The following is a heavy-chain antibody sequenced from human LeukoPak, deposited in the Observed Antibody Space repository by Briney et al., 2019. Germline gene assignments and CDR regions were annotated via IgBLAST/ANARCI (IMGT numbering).Heavy chain of an antibody. CDR2: ISSTTNYI. Sequence: GGSLRLSCAASGFTFNNYNMNWVRQAPGKGLEWVSSISSTTNYIYYADSVKGRFTISRDNAKNSLSLQMNSLRADDTAVYYCARDSSGWYHFDYWGQGTLVTVSS. CDR1: GFTFNNYN. V-gene: IGHV3-21*01. D-gene: IGHD6-19*01. CDR3: ARDSSGWYHFDY. J-gene: IGHJ4*02.